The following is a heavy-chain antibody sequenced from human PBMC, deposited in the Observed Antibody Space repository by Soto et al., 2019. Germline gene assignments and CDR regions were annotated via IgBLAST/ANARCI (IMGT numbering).Heavy chain of an antibody. CDR2: INPNSGGT. CDR1: GYTFTGYY. D-gene: IGHD3-3*01. CDR3: SSPYYDFWRLGY. Sequence: GASVKVSCKASGYTFTGYYMHWVRQAPGQGLEWMGWINPNSGGTNYAQKFQGRVTMTRDTSISTAYVELSRLRSDDTAVYYWSSPYYDFWRLGYWGQGTLVTVSS. J-gene: IGHJ4*02. V-gene: IGHV1-2*02.